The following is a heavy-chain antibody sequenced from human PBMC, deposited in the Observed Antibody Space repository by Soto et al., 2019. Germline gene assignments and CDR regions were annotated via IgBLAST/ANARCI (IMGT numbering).Heavy chain of an antibody. D-gene: IGHD2-2*02. CDR2: ISYDASHT. Sequence: QVQVVESGGGVVQPGRSLRLSCAASGFTFNTCAMHWVRQAPGKGLEWVALISYDASHTDYADSVKGRFTISRDSSDNTLSLIMNSLRPEDTAVYYCARDLPGYCTTTDCYSYFDYWGQGTLVTVSS. V-gene: IGHV3-30*03. J-gene: IGHJ4*02. CDR3: ARDLPGYCTTTDCYSYFDY. CDR1: GFTFNTCA.